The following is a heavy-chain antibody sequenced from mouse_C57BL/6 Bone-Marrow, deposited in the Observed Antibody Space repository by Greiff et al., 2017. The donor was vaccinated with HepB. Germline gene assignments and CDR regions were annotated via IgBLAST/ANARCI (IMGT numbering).Heavy chain of an antibody. D-gene: IGHD2-4*01. V-gene: IGHV5-17*01. CDR1: GFTFSDYG. Sequence: EVQLVESGGGLVKPGGSQKLSCAASGFTFSDYGMHWVRQAPEKGLEWVAYISSGSSNIYYADTVKGRFTISRDNAKNTLFLQMTSLRSEDTAMYYCATMITTYFDYWGQGTTLTVSS. CDR3: ATMITTYFDY. J-gene: IGHJ2*01. CDR2: ISSGSSNI.